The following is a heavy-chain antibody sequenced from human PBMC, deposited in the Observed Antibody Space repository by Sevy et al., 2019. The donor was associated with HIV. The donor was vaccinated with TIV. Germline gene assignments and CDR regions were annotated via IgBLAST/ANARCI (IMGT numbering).Heavy chain of an antibody. Sequence: GGSLRLSCAASEFTLSDYWMHWVRQTAGKGLVWVSRINYDGSSTNYADSVKGRFTISRDNAKNTMYLQMNSLRAEDTAVYYCECGAGIVEAAGLDVFDMWGRGTMVTVSS. V-gene: IGHV3-74*01. CDR3: ECGAGIVEAAGLDVFDM. CDR1: EFTLSDYW. CDR2: INYDGSST. J-gene: IGHJ3*02. D-gene: IGHD6-13*01.